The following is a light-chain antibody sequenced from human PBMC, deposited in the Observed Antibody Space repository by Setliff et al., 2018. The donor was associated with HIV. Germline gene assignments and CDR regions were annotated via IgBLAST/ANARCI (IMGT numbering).Light chain of an antibody. V-gene: IGLV2-14*01. CDR2: EVS. CDR3: CSYTTRSTWV. J-gene: IGLJ3*02. Sequence: QSVLTQPRSVSGSPGQSVTISCTGTSSDVGDYDSVSWYQQHPGKVPKLMISEVSDRPSGVSNRFSGSKYGNTASLTISALQAEDEADYYCCSYTTRSTWVFGRGTKVTVL. CDR1: SSDVGDYDS.